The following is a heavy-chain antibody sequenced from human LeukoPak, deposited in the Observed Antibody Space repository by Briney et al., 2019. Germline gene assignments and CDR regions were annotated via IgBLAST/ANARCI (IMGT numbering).Heavy chain of an antibody. CDR3: AKVEGYDYVWGSYRPNYFDY. V-gene: IGHV3-30*02. Sequence: GGSLRLSRAASGFTFSSYGMHLVRQAPGKGLEWVAFIRYDGSNKYYADSVKGRFTISRDNSKNTLYLQMNSLRAEDTAVYYCAKVEGYDYVWGSYRPNYFDYWGQGALVTVSS. CDR2: IRYDGSNK. D-gene: IGHD3-16*02. J-gene: IGHJ4*02. CDR1: GFTFSSYG.